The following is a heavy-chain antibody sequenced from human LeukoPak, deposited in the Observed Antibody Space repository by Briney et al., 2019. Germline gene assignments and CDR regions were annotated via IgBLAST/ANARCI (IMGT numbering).Heavy chain of an antibody. CDR3: ERDGAYYDILTGTGYFDY. J-gene: IGHJ4*02. CDR1: GFSFSSHG. Sequence: PGGSLRLSCAASGFSFSSHGMSWVRQAPGKGLEWVSGIIGGGGGTYYADSVKGRFTISRDNAKNSLYLQMNSLRAEDTAVYYCERDGAYYDILTGTGYFDYWGQGTLVTVSS. D-gene: IGHD3-9*01. CDR2: IIGGGGGT. V-gene: IGHV3-23*01.